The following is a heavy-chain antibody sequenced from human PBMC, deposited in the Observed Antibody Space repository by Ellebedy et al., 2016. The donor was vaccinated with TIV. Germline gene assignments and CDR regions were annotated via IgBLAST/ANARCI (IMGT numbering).Heavy chain of an antibody. J-gene: IGHJ4*02. CDR2: IIPIFGTA. V-gene: IGHV1-69*13. CDR1: GGTFSSYA. D-gene: IGHD2-21*02. Sequence: AASVKVSCKASGGTFSSYAISWVRQAPGQGLEWMGGIIPIFGTANYAQKFQGRVTITADESTSTAYMELRSLRPDDTAVYFCARGGNYYTSSGDYRYYFDYWGQGTLVTVSS. CDR3: ARGGNYYTSSGDYRYYFDY.